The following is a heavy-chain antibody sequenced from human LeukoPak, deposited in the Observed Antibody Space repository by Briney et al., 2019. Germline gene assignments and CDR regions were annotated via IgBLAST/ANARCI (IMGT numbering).Heavy chain of an antibody. Sequence: GGSLRLSCAASGFTFSSYWMHWVRQAPGKGLVWVSRINTDGSSTTYADSVKGRFTISRDNAKNTLYLQVNSLRAEDTAVYYCTRDASGWYGGWFDPWGQGTLVSVSS. D-gene: IGHD6-19*01. CDR2: INTDGSST. J-gene: IGHJ5*02. V-gene: IGHV3-74*01. CDR3: TRDASGWYGGWFDP. CDR1: GFTFSSYW.